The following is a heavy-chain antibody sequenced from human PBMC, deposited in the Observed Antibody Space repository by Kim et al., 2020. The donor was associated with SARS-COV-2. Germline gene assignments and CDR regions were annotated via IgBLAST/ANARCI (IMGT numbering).Heavy chain of an antibody. V-gene: IGHV4-34*01. J-gene: IGHJ4*02. CDR1: GDPVNGYY. CDR2: INYVRST. D-gene: IGHD3-9*01. CDR3: ARGRYFDWLFHQSPHYFDY. Sequence: SETLSLTCAVYGDPVNGYYWSWIRQPPGKGLEWIGEINYVRSTNYKPSLKSGVTMSLDSSKSQFSLRLTSLTAADTAVYYCARGRYFDWLFHQSPHYFDYWGQGNLVTVSS.